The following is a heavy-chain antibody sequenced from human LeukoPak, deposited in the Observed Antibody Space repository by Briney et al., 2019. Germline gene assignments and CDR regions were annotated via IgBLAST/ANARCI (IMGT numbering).Heavy chain of an antibody. CDR3: ARAASSRSFDY. Sequence: SETLSLTCTVSGDSISSYYWSWIRQPPGMGLEWIGYIYYSGSTNYNPSLKSRVTISVDTSKNQFSLKLSSVTAADTAVYYCARAASSRSFDYWGQGTLVTVSS. CDR2: IYYSGST. J-gene: IGHJ4*02. V-gene: IGHV4-59*01. CDR1: GDSISSYY. D-gene: IGHD6-13*01.